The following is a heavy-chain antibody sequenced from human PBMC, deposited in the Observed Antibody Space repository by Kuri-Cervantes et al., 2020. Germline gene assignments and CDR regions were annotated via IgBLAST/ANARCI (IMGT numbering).Heavy chain of an antibody. Sequence: LRLSCTVSGGSISSGGYYWSWIRQHPGKGLEWMGYIYYSGSTYYNPSLKSRVTISVDTSKNQFSLKLSSVTAADTAVYYCARDHSNYYDSSGYYSSLGMDVWGQGTTVTVSS. CDR3: ARDHSNYYDSSGYYSSLGMDV. CDR2: IYYSGST. V-gene: IGHV4-31*03. J-gene: IGHJ6*02. CDR1: GGSISSGGYY. D-gene: IGHD3-22*01.